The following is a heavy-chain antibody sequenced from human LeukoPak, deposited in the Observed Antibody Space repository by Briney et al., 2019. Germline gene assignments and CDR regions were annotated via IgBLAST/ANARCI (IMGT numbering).Heavy chain of an antibody. CDR2: MNEDGGEI. Sequence: GGSLRLSCAASGFTFSSSWMTWVRQAPGKGLEWVASMNEDGGEIHYVDSVKGRFTISRDNAKNSLYLQMNSLTAEDTAVYYCARKGWYSDLWGRGTLVSVSS. J-gene: IGHJ2*01. CDR3: ARKGWYSDL. CDR1: GFTFSSSW. V-gene: IGHV3-7*01.